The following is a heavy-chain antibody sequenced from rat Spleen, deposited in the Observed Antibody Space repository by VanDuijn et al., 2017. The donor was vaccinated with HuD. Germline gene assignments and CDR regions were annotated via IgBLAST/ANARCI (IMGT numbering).Heavy chain of an antibody. D-gene: IGHD2-2*01. J-gene: IGHJ1*01. CDR1: GFTFNNYW. Sequence: EVQLVESGGGLVQPGRSLMLSCVASGFTFNNYWMTWVRQAPTKGLEWVATISSDGGRNFYRDSVKGRFTISRDNVKNTLYVQMDSLRSEDTATYHCARAGYLRDWYFDFWGPGAMVTVSS. V-gene: IGHV5-29*01. CDR2: ISSDGGRN. CDR3: ARAGYLRDWYFDF.